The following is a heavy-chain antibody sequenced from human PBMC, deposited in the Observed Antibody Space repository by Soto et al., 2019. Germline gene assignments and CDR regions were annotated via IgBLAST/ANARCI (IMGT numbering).Heavy chain of an antibody. V-gene: IGHV3-23*01. CDR3: AKSGLGGLRFLEWLLPDWFDP. J-gene: IGHJ5*02. CDR1: GFTFSSYA. CDR2: ISGSGGST. Sequence: PGGSLRLSCAASGFTFSSYAMSWVRQAPGKGLEWVSAISGSGGSTYYADSVKGRFTISRDNSKNTLYLQMNSLRAEDTAVYYCAKSGLGGLRFLEWLLPDWFDPWGQGTLVTVSS. D-gene: IGHD3-3*01.